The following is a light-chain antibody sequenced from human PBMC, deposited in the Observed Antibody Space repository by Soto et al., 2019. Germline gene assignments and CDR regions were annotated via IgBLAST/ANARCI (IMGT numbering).Light chain of an antibody. V-gene: IGKV3-15*01. CDR2: GAS. Sequence: EIVMTQSPATLSVSPGGRATLSCRASQSVSSNLAWFQQKPGQAPRLLIYGASTRATGVPARFGGSGSGTVCTLTISSLQSEDCAVYYCQQYNDWPGGTFGQGTQLDIK. CDR1: QSVSSN. J-gene: IGKJ2*01. CDR3: QQYNDWPGGT.